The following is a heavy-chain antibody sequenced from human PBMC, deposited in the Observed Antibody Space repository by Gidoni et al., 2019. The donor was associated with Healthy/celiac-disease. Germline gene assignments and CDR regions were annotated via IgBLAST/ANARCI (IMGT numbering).Heavy chain of an antibody. CDR1: GFTFRSYE. CDR2: ISSSGSTI. J-gene: IGHJ4*02. Sequence: VQLVESGGGLVQPGGSLRLSCAASGFTFRSYEMNWVRQAPGKGLEWVSYISSSGSTIYYADSVKGRFTISRDNAKNSLYLQMNSLRAEDTAVYYCASEGNLGSSYYFDYWGQGTLVTVSS. CDR3: ASEGNLGSSYYFDY. D-gene: IGHD3-16*01. V-gene: IGHV3-48*03.